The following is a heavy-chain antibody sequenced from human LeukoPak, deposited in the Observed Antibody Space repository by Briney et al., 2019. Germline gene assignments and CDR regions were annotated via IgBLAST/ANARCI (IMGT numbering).Heavy chain of an antibody. CDR1: GFTFSGYA. CDR3: AGLTNALDY. V-gene: IGHV3-30*04. Sequence: GGSLRLSCAVSGFTFSGYAMSWVRQAPGKGLEWVAVISYDGSNKYYADSVKGRFTISRDNSKNTLYLQMNSLRAEDTAVYYCAGLTNALDYWGQGTLVTVSS. J-gene: IGHJ4*02. CDR2: ISYDGSNK.